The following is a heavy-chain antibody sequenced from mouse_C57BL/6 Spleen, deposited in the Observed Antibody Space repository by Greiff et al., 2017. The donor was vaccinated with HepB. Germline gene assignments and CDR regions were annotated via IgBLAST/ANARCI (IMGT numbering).Heavy chain of an antibody. J-gene: IGHJ4*01. V-gene: IGHV4-1*01. CDR3: ARLGNYVDYYAMDD. D-gene: IGHD2-1*01. Sequence: AASGVDFSRYWMRWVRRAPGKGLEWIGEINPDSSTINYAPSLKDKFIISRDNAKNTLYLQMSKVRSEDTALYYCARLGNYVDYYAMDDWGQGTSVTVSS. CDR1: GVDFSRYW. CDR2: INPDSSTI.